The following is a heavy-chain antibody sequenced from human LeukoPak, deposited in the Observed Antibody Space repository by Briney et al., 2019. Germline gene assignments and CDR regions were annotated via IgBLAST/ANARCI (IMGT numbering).Heavy chain of an antibody. CDR2: IWYDGSNK. V-gene: IGHV3-33*06. CDR3: AKSKTPYCSSANCLMFDY. J-gene: IGHJ4*02. D-gene: IGHD2-2*01. Sequence: PGGSLRLSCAASGFTFSSYGMHWVRQAPGKGLEWVAVIWYDGSNKYYADSVKGRFTISRDNSKNTLDLQMNSLRAEDTAVYYCAKSKTPYCSSANCLMFDYWGQGALVTVSS. CDR1: GFTFSSYG.